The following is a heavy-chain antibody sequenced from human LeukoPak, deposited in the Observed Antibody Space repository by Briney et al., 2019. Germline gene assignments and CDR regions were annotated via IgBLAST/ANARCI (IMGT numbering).Heavy chain of an antibody. J-gene: IGHJ4*02. D-gene: IGHD5-18*01. CDR3: ASSGYVIGTAMVMDLFDY. CDR1: GFTFSSYG. V-gene: IGHV3-33*01. CDR2: IWYDGSNK. Sequence: PGRSLRLSCAASGFTFSSYGMHWVRHAPGKGLEWVAVIWYDGSNKYYADSVKGRFTISRDNSKNTLYLQMNSLRAEDTAVYYCASSGYVIGTAMVMDLFDYWGQGTLVTVSS.